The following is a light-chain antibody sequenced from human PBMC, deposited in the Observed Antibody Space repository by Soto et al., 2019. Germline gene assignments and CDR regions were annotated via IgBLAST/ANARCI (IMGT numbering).Light chain of an antibody. CDR2: EVS. J-gene: IGLJ1*01. CDR3: CSYAGSSTFYV. CDR1: GSDVGNYNL. V-gene: IGLV2-23*02. Sequence: QSELTQPASVSGSPGQSITISCTGTGSDVGNYNLVSWYQQYPGKAPKLMIYEVSKRPSGVSNRFSGSKSGNTASLTISGLQAEDEADYYCCSYAGSSTFYVFGTGTKLTVL.